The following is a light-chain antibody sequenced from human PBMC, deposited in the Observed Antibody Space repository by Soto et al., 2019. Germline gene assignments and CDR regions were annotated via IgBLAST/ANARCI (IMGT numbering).Light chain of an antibody. CDR2: RVS. CDR1: QSLAHSDGNTY. CDR3: MQATNCPPYT. J-gene: IGKJ2*01. Sequence: EIVLTQTPLSSPVTLGQPASISCRSSQSLAHSDGNTYLSWLQQRPGQPPRLLLYRVSKRVSGVPDRFSGSGAGTDFTLTISRAEAEDVGMYYCMQATNCPPYTFGQGTKLEIK. V-gene: IGKV2-24*01.